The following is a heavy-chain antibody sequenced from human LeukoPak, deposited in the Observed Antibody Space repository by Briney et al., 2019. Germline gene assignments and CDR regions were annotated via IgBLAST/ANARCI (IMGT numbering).Heavy chain of an antibody. D-gene: IGHD5-18*01. CDR3: ARDLQDTAMEPYYYYGMDV. CDR1: GFTFSSYA. CDR2: ISGSGGST. J-gene: IGHJ6*02. Sequence: GGSLRLSCAASGFTFSSYAMSWVRQAPGKGLEWVSAISGSGGSTYYADSVKGRFTISRDNSKNTLYLQMNSLRAEDTAVYYCARDLQDTAMEPYYYYGMDVWGQGTTVTVSS. V-gene: IGHV3-23*01.